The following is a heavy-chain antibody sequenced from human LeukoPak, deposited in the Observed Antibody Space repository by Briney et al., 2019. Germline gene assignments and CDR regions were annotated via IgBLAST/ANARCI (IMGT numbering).Heavy chain of an antibody. D-gene: IGHD4-17*01. CDR3: ARTTVTTGRTNWFDP. Sequence: GGSLRLSCAASGFIFSNSWMNWVRQAPGKGLEWVANINQDGSDQYYVDSVKGRFTISRDNAKNSLYLQMNSLRAEDTAVYYCARTTVTTGRTNWFDPWGQGTLVTVSS. V-gene: IGHV3-7*01. J-gene: IGHJ5*02. CDR1: GFIFSNSW. CDR2: INQDGSDQ.